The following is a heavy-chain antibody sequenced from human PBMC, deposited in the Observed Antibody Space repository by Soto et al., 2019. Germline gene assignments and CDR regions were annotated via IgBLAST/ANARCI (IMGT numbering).Heavy chain of an antibody. CDR3: AHRGGRMAFDY. CDR2: IYWDDDK. CDR1: GFSLSTSGVG. Sequence: QITLKESGPTLVKPTQTLTLTCTFSGFSLSTSGVGVGWIRQPPGKALDWLALIYWDDDKPYSPSLKSRLTSTKDPSKNQVVLTMTNMDPVDTATYYCAHRGGRMAFDYWGQGTLVTVSS. J-gene: IGHJ4*02. D-gene: IGHD2-8*01. V-gene: IGHV2-5*02.